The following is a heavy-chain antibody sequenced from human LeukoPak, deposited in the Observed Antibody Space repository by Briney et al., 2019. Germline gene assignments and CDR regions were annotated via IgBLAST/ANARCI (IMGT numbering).Heavy chain of an antibody. CDR3: ARDLGRTPVAGTGYFQY. J-gene: IGHJ1*01. CDR2: ISYDGTNT. D-gene: IGHD6-19*01. Sequence: PGGSLRLSCVASGFTFSSYALHWVRQAPGKGLEWVAIISYDGTNTYYGDSVKGRFTISRDNSKNTLYLQMNSLRAEDTAVYYCARDLGRTPVAGTGYFQYWGQGTLVTVSS. V-gene: IGHV3-30*04. CDR1: GFTFSSYA.